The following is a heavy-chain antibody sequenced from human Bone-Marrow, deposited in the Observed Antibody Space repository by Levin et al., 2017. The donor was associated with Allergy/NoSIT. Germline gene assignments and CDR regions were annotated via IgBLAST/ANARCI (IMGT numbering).Heavy chain of an antibody. CDR1: GFTFGSYA. Sequence: PGGSLRLSCAASGFTFGSYAMHWVRQAPGKGLEWVAVISFDGSDRDKSYTDSVKGRFTISRDNFNNTLFLEMNNLRVEDTAVYYCARARSVSNYYGMDVWGQGTTLTVSS. CDR2: ISFDGSDRDK. D-gene: IGHD3-10*01. V-gene: IGHV3-30*04. CDR3: ARARSVSNYYGMDV. J-gene: IGHJ6*02.